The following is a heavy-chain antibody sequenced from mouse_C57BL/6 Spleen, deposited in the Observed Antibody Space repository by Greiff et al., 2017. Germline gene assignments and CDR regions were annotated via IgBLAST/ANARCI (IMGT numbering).Heavy chain of an antibody. CDR1: GYSITSGYY. D-gene: IGHD3-3*01. J-gene: IGHJ2*01. CDR2: ISYDGSN. Sequence: ESGPGLVKPSQSLSLTCSVTGYSITSGYYWNWIRQFPGNKLEWMGYISYDGSNNYNPSLKNRISITRDTSKNQFFLKLNSVTTEDTATYYCARDRARDYFDYWGQGTTLTVSS. CDR3: ARDRARDYFDY. V-gene: IGHV3-6*01.